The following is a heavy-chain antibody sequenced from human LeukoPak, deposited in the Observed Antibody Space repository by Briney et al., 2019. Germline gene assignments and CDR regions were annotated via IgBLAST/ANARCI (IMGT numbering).Heavy chain of an antibody. CDR3: ARGNGYNYWNDY. Sequence: SETLSLTCTVSGGSISSYHWSWIRQPPGRGLEWIGYIYYSGSTNYNPSLKSRVTISVDTSKNQFSLKLSSVTAADTAVYYCARGNGYNYWNDYWGQGTLVTVSS. CDR1: GGSISSYH. CDR2: IYYSGST. V-gene: IGHV4-59*01. D-gene: IGHD5-24*01. J-gene: IGHJ4*02.